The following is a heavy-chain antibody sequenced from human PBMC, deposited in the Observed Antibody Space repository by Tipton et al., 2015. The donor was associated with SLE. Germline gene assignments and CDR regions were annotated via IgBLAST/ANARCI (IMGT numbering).Heavy chain of an antibody. J-gene: IGHJ3*02. CDR3: ARGGSARSHGAFDI. CDR1: GGSISSTSFY. CDR2: IYYSGST. D-gene: IGHD6-6*01. V-gene: IGHV4-39*07. Sequence: TLSLTCTVSGGSISSTSFYWGCIRQPPGKGLEWIGSIYYSGSTYYNPSLKSRVTISVDTSKNQFSLKLSSVTAADTAVYYCARGGSARSHGAFDIWGQGTMVTVSS.